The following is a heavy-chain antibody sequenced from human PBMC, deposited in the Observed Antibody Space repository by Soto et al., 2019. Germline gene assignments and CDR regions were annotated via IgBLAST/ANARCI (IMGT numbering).Heavy chain of an antibody. V-gene: IGHV1-69*13. CDR3: ARDREYSSSSLTYYYGMDV. CDR2: IIPIFGTA. D-gene: IGHD6-6*01. Sequence: SVKVSCKASGGTFSSYAISWVRQAPGQGLEWMGGIIPIFGTANYAQKFRGRVTITADESTSTAYMELSSLRSEDTAVYYCARDREYSSSSLTYYYGMDVWGQGTTVTVSS. J-gene: IGHJ6*02. CDR1: GGTFSSYA.